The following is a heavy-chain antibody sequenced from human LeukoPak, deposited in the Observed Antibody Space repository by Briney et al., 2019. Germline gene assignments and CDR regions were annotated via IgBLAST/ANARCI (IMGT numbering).Heavy chain of an antibody. CDR3: ARDRGYCGGDCYSGLFDY. CDR2: IWYDGTKK. J-gene: IGHJ4*02. V-gene: IGHV3-33*01. CDR1: GFSFSSYG. Sequence: PGGSLRLSCVASGFSFSSYGMHWVRQAPGKGLEWVAVIWYDGTKKYYTDSVKGRFTISRDNSKNTLFLQMNSLRAEDTAVYYCARDRGYCGGDCYSGLFDYWGQGALVTVSS. D-gene: IGHD2-21*02.